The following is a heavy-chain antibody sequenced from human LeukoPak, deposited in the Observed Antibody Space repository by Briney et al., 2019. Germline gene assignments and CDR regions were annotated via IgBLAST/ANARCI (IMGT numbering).Heavy chain of an antibody. Sequence: SETLSLTCNVSGGCINTYYWSWIRQSPGKGLEWIGFIYYTVSTHYNPSLRSRVSISVDTSKNQFSLRLTSVTAADTAVYYCVRGDLSCHGSGSYCAFDIWGQGTMVTVSS. D-gene: IGHD3-10*01. J-gene: IGHJ3*02. CDR2: IYYTVST. CDR1: GGCINTYY. CDR3: VRGDLSCHGSGSYCAFDI. V-gene: IGHV4-59*08.